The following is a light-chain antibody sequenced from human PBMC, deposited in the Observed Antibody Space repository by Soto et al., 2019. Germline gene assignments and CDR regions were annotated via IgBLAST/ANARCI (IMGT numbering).Light chain of an antibody. Sequence: DIQMTQSPSTLSASVGARVSITCRAGHSINRWLAWYQQKPGKAPNLLIYDTSTLNDGVPSRFSGSGSGTEFTLTINSLQPDDFATYYCQQSNGYPWTFGQGTTVEIK. CDR2: DTS. CDR3: QQSNGYPWT. CDR1: HSINRW. J-gene: IGKJ1*01. V-gene: IGKV1-5*01.